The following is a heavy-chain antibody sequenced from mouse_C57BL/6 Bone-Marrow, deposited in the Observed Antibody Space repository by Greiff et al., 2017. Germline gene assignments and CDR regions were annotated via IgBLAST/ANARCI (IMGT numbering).Heavy chain of an antibody. V-gene: IGHV14-4*01. CDR1: GFNIKDDY. Sequence: VQLQESGAELVKPGASVKLSCTASGFNIKDDYMHWVKQRPEQGLEWIGWIDPENGDTKYASKFQGKATITVDTSSNTAFLQLSSLTSDDTAVSYRTRIAYWGQGTLVTVSA. CDR2: IDPENGDT. J-gene: IGHJ3*01. CDR3: TRIAY.